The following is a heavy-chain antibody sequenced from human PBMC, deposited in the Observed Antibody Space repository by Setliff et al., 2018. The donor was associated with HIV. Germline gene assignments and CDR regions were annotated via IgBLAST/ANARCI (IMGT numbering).Heavy chain of an antibody. J-gene: IGHJ4*02. D-gene: IGHD2-2*01. V-gene: IGHV1-18*01. CDR3: ARDRPGVDCTKTSCYATFDH. CDR2: IRNYNGNT. CDR1: AYTFISFV. Sequence: GASVKVSCKSSAYTFISFVFSWVRQAPGQGLEWMGWIRNYNGNTNYAQKLQGRVTMTTDTSTRTAYMELRSLRSGDTAVYYCARDRPGVDCTKTSCYATFDHWGQGTLVTVSS.